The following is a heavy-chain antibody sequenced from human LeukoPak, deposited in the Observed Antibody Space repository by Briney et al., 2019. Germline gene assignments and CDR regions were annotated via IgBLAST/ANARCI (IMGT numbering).Heavy chain of an antibody. Sequence: GASVTVSYKQSGYTFATYYMHWVRQAPGQGGEGMGIISPSGSSTSYAQKFQGRVTMTREPSTSPIYMELSSLRSEDTAVYYCAMRAGGYYGNMAVWGKGTTVTVSS. CDR2: ISPSGSST. J-gene: IGHJ6*03. CDR3: AMRAGGYYGNMAV. V-gene: IGHV1-46*01. CDR1: GYTFATYY. D-gene: IGHD3-3*01.